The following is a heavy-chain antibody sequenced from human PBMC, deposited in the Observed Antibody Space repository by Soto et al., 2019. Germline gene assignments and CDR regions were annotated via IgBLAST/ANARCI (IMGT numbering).Heavy chain of an antibody. J-gene: IGHJ4*02. D-gene: IGHD4-17*01. CDR1: GFTFSSYT. V-gene: IGHV3-23*01. CDR2: ISGGGGST. CDR3: ARDNTYGDYGNFAL. Sequence: PGGSMRLSCAASGFTFSSYTMSWVRQAPGKGLEWVSTISGGGGSTYYADSVKGRFTISRDNSKNTLYLQMNSLRAEDTAVYYCARDNTYGDYGNFALGGKGPLVTVPP.